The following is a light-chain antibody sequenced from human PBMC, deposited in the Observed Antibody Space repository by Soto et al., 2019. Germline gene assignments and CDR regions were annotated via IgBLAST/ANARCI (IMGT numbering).Light chain of an antibody. V-gene: IGKV3-15*01. CDR2: AAS. J-gene: IGKJ4*01. CDR3: QHNNHWIS. CDR1: QSVSSN. Sequence: EIVMTQSPATLSVSPGERATLSCWASQSVSSNLAWYQQKPGQAPRLLIYAASSRATGIPARFSGSGSGTEFTLTISSLQSEDVALYFCQHNNHWISFGGGTKVEIK.